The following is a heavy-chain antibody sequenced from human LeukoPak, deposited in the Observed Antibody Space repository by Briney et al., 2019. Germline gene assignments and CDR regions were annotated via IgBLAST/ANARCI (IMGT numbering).Heavy chain of an antibody. Sequence: TGGSLRLSCAASGFAFSSYAMTWVRQAPGKGLEWVSGIGSGSGGRSYYADSVKGRFSISRDNSKNTLYLQMNSLRAEDTAIYYCAKVPSSSWSLTPDYFDYWGQGTLVTVSS. CDR3: AKVPSSSWSLTPDYFDY. CDR1: GFAFSSYA. V-gene: IGHV3-23*01. D-gene: IGHD6-13*01. J-gene: IGHJ4*02. CDR2: IGSGSGGRS.